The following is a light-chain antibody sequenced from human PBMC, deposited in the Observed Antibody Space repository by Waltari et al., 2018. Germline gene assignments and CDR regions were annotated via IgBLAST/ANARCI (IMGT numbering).Light chain of an antibody. Sequence: SYVLTHPPSVSVSPGETARITCGGNTIGINSVRWFQQKPGQAPVLVIYYDTDRPSGVPERFSGSNSGNTATLTISRVEAGDEADYYCQVWDSGSAHQVFGGGTKVTVL. J-gene: IGLJ3*02. CDR3: QVWDSGSAHQV. CDR2: YDT. CDR1: TIGINS. V-gene: IGLV3-21*04.